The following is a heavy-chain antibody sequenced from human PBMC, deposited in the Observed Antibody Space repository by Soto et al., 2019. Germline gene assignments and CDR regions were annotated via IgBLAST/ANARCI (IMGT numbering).Heavy chain of an antibody. J-gene: IGHJ6*02. D-gene: IGHD2-2*01. CDR3: ASHAKDTHNSYYGMDV. V-gene: IGHV1-8*01. CDR2: MNPNSGNT. Sequence: GASVKVSCKASGYTFTSYDINWVRQATGQGLEWMGWMNPNSGNTGYAQKFQGRVTMTRNTSISTAYMELSSLRSEDTAVYYCASHAKDTHNSYYGMDVWGQGTTVTVSS. CDR1: GYTFTSYD.